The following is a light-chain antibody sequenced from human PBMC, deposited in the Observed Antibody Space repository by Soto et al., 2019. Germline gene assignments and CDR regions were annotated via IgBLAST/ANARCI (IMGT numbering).Light chain of an antibody. V-gene: IGKV1-5*03. Sequence: DIQMTQSPSILSASVGDRVTITCRASQSINIWLAWYQQKPGRAPKLLIYKASTLESGVPLRFSGSGSGTEFTLTISSLQPDDFATYYCQQYNDYWTFGQGTKVDIK. J-gene: IGKJ1*01. CDR1: QSINIW. CDR3: QQYNDYWT. CDR2: KAS.